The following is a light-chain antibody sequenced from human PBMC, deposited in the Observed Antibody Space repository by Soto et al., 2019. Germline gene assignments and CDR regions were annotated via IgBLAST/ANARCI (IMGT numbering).Light chain of an antibody. CDR2: DGS. CDR3: QQYNSYSVT. Sequence: DIQMTQSPSTLSASVGDRVTITCRASQSISSWLAWYQQKPGKAPKLLIYDGSSLESGVPSRFSGSGSGTEFTLTISSLQPDDFATYYCQQYNSYSVTFGQGTKVEIK. J-gene: IGKJ1*01. V-gene: IGKV1-5*01. CDR1: QSISSW.